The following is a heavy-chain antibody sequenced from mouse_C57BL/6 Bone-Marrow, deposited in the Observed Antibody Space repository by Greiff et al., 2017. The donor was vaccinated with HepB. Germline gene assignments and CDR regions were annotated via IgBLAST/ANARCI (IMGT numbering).Heavy chain of an antibody. CDR3: ARHEVYDGYYPWFAY. J-gene: IGHJ3*01. Sequence: QVQLKQSGAELVKPGASVKLSCKASGYTFTEYTIHWVKQRSVQGLEWIGWFYPGSGSIKYNEKFKDKATLTADKSSSTVYMELSRLTSKDSAVYFCARHEVYDGYYPWFAYWGQGTLVTVSA. V-gene: IGHV1-62-2*01. CDR2: FYPGSGSI. CDR1: GYTFTEYT. D-gene: IGHD2-3*01.